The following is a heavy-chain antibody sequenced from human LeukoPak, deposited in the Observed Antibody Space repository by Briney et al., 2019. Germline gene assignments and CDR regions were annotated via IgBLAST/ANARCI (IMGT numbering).Heavy chain of an antibody. J-gene: IGHJ4*02. CDR2: ISSSSSTI. Sequence: GGSLRLSCAASGFTFSSYSMNWVRQAPGKGLEWVSYISSSSSTIYYADSVKGRFTISRDNAKNSLYLQMNSLRAEDTAVYYCARSTYYYDSSGYYYGSYFDYWGQGTLVTVSS. D-gene: IGHD3-22*01. CDR3: ARSTYYYDSSGYYYGSYFDY. V-gene: IGHV3-48*01. CDR1: GFTFSSYS.